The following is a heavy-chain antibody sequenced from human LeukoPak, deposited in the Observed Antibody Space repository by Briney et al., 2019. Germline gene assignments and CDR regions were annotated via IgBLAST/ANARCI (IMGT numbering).Heavy chain of an antibody. CDR3: ARAGYCSSTSCYTVGYGMDV. CDR2: INHSGST. V-gene: IGHV4-34*01. Sequence: PSETLSLTCAVYGGSFSGYYWSWIRQAPGKGLEWIGEINHSGSTNYNPSLKSRVTISVDTTKNQFSLKLSSVTAADTAVYYCARAGYCSSTSCYTVGYGMDVWGQGTTVTVSS. D-gene: IGHD2-2*02. J-gene: IGHJ6*02. CDR1: GGSFSGYY.